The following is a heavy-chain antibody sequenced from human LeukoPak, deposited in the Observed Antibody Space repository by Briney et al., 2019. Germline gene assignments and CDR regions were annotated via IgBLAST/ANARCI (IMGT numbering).Heavy chain of an antibody. V-gene: IGHV3-73*01. CDR3: TSTGMVATRDY. J-gene: IGHJ4*02. Sequence: PGGSLRLSCAASGFTFSGSAMHWVRQASGKGLEWVGRIRSKANSYATAYAASVKGRFTISRDDSKNTAYLQMHSLKAEDMAVYDCTSTGMVATRDYWGQGTLVTVSS. CDR1: GFTFSGSA. D-gene: IGHD5-12*01. CDR2: IRSKANSYAT.